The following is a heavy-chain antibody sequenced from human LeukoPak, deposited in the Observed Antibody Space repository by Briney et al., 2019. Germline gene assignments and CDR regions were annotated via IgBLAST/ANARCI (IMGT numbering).Heavy chain of an antibody. V-gene: IGHV3-30*18. CDR2: ISYDGSNK. CDR3: AKDRGVTSIDY. D-gene: IGHD2-8*01. Sequence: GRSLRLSCAASGFTFSSYGMHWVRQAPGKGLEWVAVISYDGSNKYYADSVKGRFTISRDNSKNTLYLQMNSLRAEDAAVYYCAKDRGVTSIDYWGLGTLVTVSS. J-gene: IGHJ4*02. CDR1: GFTFSSYG.